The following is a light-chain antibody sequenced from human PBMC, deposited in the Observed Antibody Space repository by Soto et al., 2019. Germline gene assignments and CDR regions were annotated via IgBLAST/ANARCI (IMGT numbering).Light chain of an antibody. Sequence: QSVLTQPPSVSGAPGQRVTISCTGSSSNIGAGYDVHWYQQLPGTAPKLLIYGNSNRPSGVPDRFSGSKSGTSASLAITGLQVEDEADYYCQSYDSSPGVVFGGGTKLTVL. CDR2: GNS. J-gene: IGLJ2*01. CDR3: QSYDSSPGVV. V-gene: IGLV1-40*01. CDR1: SSNIGAGYD.